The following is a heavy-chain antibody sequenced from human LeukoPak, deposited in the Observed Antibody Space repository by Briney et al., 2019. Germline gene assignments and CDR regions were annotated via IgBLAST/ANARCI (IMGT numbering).Heavy chain of an antibody. V-gene: IGHV3-30*03. Sequence: GGSLRLSCAASGFTFSSYGMHWVRQAPGKGLEWVEVISYDGSNKYYADSVKGRFTISRDNSKNTLYLQMNSLRAEDTAVYYCASSWELYGPLGFDYWGQGTLVTVSS. J-gene: IGHJ4*02. CDR1: GFTFSSYG. D-gene: IGHD1-26*01. CDR2: ISYDGSNK. CDR3: ASSWELYGPLGFDY.